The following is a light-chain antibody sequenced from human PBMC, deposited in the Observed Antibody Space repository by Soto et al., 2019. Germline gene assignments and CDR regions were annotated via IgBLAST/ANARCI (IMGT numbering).Light chain of an antibody. CDR1: QSVRSSF. CDR2: GAS. Sequence: XIVLTQSPGTLSLSPGERATLSCRASQSVRSSFLAWYQQKPGQAPRLLIYGASSRATGIPDRFSGSGSGTDFTLTISRLEPEDFAVYYCQQYGSSPRTFGQGTKVDIK. CDR3: QQYGSSPRT. J-gene: IGKJ1*01. V-gene: IGKV3-20*01.